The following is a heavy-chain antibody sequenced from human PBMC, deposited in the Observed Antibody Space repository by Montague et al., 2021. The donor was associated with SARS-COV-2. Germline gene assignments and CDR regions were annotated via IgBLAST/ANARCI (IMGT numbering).Heavy chain of an antibody. V-gene: IGHV3-48*03. Sequence: SLRLSCAASGFTFSSYEMNWVRQAPGKGLKWVSYISSSGSTIYYXXSLKGRFTISRDNAKNSLYLQMNSLRAEDTAVYYCAREQPYNWNYDRPHFDYWGQGTLVTVSS. CDR3: AREQPYNWNYDRPHFDY. J-gene: IGHJ4*02. CDR2: ISSSGSTI. CDR1: GFTFSSYE. D-gene: IGHD1-7*01.